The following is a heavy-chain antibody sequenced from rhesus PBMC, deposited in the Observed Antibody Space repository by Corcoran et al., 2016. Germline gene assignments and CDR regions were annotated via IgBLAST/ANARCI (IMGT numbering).Heavy chain of an antibody. CDR3: ATGRSWKLFDY. D-gene: IGHD6-25*01. Sequence: EVQLVQAGAEVKKPGASVKISCKASGYTFTDYDLPWGGQAPGKGREWMGRVVPEDGEAIPAQKFQDRVTITADTSTDTAYMELSSLRSEDTALYYCATGRSWKLFDYWGQGVLVTVSS. J-gene: IGHJ4*01. CDR1: GYTFTDYD. V-gene: IGHV1-111*02. CDR2: VVPEDGEA.